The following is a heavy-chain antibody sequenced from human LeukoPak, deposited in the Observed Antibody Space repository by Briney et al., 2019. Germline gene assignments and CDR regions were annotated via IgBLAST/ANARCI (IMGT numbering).Heavy chain of an antibody. Sequence: GGSLRLSCAASGFTFSSYTMNWVRQPPGKGLEWVSNIGTSSTTIYYADSVKGRFTISRDNAKNSLYLQMNSLRADDTAVYYCARDEHGDGENFDYWGQGTLVTVSS. V-gene: IGHV3-48*01. D-gene: IGHD4-17*01. CDR1: GFTFSSYT. CDR3: ARDEHGDGENFDY. J-gene: IGHJ4*02. CDR2: IGTSSTTI.